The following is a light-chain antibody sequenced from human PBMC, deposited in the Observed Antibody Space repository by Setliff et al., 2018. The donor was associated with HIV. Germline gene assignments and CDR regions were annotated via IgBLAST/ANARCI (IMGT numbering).Light chain of an antibody. CDR1: SSDVGGYTY. CDR2: EVR. V-gene: IGLV2-14*01. J-gene: IGLJ1*01. Sequence: QSALTQPASVSGSPGQSITISCTGTSSDVGGYTYVSWYQQHPGKAPKLIISEVRNRPSGISSRFSGSKSGNTASLTISGLQAEDEAEYYCSSYAITNTLPFGTGTKVTVL. CDR3: SSYAITNTLP.